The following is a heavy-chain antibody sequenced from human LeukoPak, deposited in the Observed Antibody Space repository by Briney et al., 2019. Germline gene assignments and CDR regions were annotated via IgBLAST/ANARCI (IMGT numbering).Heavy chain of an antibody. Sequence: SSETLSLTCAVSGGSILTTNWWSWVRQPPGKXXXWIGEVHLSGASNYNPSLKSRVNMSIDKSKNQLSLELTPVTAADTAIYYCTRESGAFSPFGFWGQGTLVTVSS. CDR1: GGSILTTNW. J-gene: IGHJ4*02. CDR2: VHLSGAS. D-gene: IGHD1-26*01. CDR3: TRESGAFSPFGF. V-gene: IGHV4-4*02.